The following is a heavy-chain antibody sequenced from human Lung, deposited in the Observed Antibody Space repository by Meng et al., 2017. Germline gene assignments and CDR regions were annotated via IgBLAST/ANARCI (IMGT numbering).Heavy chain of an antibody. CDR3: ARGPTTMAHDFDY. J-gene: IGHJ4*02. CDR2: INHSGST. Sequence: QVPLQEWGGGLLRPSETLSLTGFVSGGSFSDYYWSWIRQPPGKGLEWIGEINHSGSTNYNPSLESRATISVDTSQNNLSLKLSSVTAADSAVYYCARGPTTMAHDFDYWGQGTLVTVSS. V-gene: IGHV4-34*01. CDR1: GGSFSDYY. D-gene: IGHD4-11*01.